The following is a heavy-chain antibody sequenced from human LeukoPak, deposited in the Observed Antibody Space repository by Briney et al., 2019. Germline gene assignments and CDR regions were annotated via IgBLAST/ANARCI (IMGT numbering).Heavy chain of an antibody. Sequence: KPGGSLRLSCTGSGFTFGDYAMSWFRQAPENGLEWVSFIKSKAYGGTTEYAASVKGRFTVSRDDSKSIAYLHMNSLKTEDTAVYYCSRTRSVAGSSIYFDYWGQGTLVTVSS. CDR2: IKSKAYGGTT. V-gene: IGHV3-49*05. J-gene: IGHJ4*02. CDR3: SRTRSVAGSSIYFDY. CDR1: GFTFGDYA. D-gene: IGHD6-19*01.